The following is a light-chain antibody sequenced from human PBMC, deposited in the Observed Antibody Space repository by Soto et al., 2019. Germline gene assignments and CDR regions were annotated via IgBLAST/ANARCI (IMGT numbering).Light chain of an antibody. CDR1: SSDVGAYNY. J-gene: IGLJ3*02. V-gene: IGLV2-8*01. CDR3: SSYAGSNNPWV. Sequence: QYALTQPPSASGSPGQSVTISCTGTSSDVGAYNYVCWYQQHPGKAPKLIISEVTKRPSGVPDRFSGSKSGNTASLTVTGLQAEDEADYYCSSYAGSNNPWVFGGGTKLTVL. CDR2: EVT.